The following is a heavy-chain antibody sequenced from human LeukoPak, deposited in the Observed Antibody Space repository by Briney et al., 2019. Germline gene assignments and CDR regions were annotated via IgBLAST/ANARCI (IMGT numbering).Heavy chain of an antibody. J-gene: IGHJ6*02. V-gene: IGHV4-34*01. Sequence: SETLSLTCAVYGGSFSGYYWSWIRQPPGKGLEWIGEINHSGSTNYNPSLKSRVTISVDTSKNQFSLKLSSVTAADTAVYYCARGGKSYDFWSELYYYYYYGMDVWGQGTTVTVSS. CDR1: GGSFSGYY. CDR3: ARGGKSYDFWSELYYYYYYGMDV. D-gene: IGHD3-3*01. CDR2: INHSGST.